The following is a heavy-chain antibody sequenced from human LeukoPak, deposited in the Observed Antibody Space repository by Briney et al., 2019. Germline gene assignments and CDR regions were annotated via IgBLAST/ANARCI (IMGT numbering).Heavy chain of an antibody. J-gene: IGHJ3*01. CDR2: ITSNGRIL. CDR3: ARDFGGHSAGGDAFDV. Sequence: LSLTCTVSGGSIISGDYYWSWIRQAPGKGLECVSYITSNGRILYESKSVKGRFTISRDNAKNSLYLQMDNLRADDTAVYYCARDFGGHSAGGDAFDVWGQGTMVTVSS. V-gene: IGHV3-11*01. CDR1: GGSIISGDYY. D-gene: IGHD2-21*01.